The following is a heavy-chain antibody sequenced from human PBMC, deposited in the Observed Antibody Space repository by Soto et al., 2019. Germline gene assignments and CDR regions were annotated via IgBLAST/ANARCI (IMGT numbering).Heavy chain of an antibody. J-gene: IGHJ4*02. Sequence: QVQLVQSGAEVKKPGASVKVSCKASGYTFTSYAINWVRQATGQGLEWMGWMNPNTGNTGYAQKFQGRGTMTRNTSISTAYMELSSLRSVETAVYYCAREITGKFPIWGQGTLVTVSS. CDR1: GYTFTSYA. D-gene: IGHD1-20*01. CDR2: MNPNTGNT. V-gene: IGHV1-8*01. CDR3: AREITGKFPI.